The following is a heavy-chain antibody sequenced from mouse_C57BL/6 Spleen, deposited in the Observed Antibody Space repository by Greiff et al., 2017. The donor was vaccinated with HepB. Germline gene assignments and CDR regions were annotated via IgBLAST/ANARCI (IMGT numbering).Heavy chain of an antibody. CDR2: INPNNGGT. CDR1: GYTFTDYN. V-gene: IGHV1-18*01. CDR3: ARRYDYERGAYFDY. D-gene: IGHD2-4*01. J-gene: IGHJ2*01. Sequence: VQLQQSGPELVKPGASVKIPCKASGYTFTDYNMDWVKQSHGKSLEWIGDINPNNGGTIYNQKFKGKATLTVDKSSSTAYMELRSLTSEDTAVYYCARRYDYERGAYFDYWGQGTTLTVSS.